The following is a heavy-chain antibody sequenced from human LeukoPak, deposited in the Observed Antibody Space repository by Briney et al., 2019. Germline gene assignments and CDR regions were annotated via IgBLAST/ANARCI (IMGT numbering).Heavy chain of an antibody. CDR2: IYHRGTT. D-gene: IGHD5-24*01. CDR1: GGSVSSSY. Sequence: SETLSLTCTVSGGSVSSSYWSWIRQPPGKGLEWIGYIYHRGTTYYNPSLESRVTISVDRSKNQFSLKLSSVTAADTAMFYCARVRDPYYYYMDVWGKGTTVTVSS. V-gene: IGHV4-59*02. J-gene: IGHJ6*03. CDR3: ARVRDPYYYYMDV.